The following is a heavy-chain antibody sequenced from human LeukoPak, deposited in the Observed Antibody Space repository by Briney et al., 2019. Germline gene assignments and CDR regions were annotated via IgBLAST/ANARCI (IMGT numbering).Heavy chain of an antibody. V-gene: IGHV3-7*01. J-gene: IGHJ6*02. D-gene: IGHD5-18*01. CDR2: IKQDGSEK. CDR3: ARGLAYSYGSVSFGMDV. Sequence: PGRSLRLSCAASGFTFSSYWMSWVRQAPGKGLEWVANIKQDGSEKYYVDSVKGRFTISRDNAKNSLYLQMNSLRAEDTAVYYCARGLAYSYGSVSFGMDVWGQGTTVTVSS. CDR1: GFTFSSYW.